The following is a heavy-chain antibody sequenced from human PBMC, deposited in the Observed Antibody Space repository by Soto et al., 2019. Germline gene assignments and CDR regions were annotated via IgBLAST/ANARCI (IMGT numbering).Heavy chain of an antibody. V-gene: IGHV4-30-4*01. CDR3: ARGRYCLTGRCFPNWFDS. D-gene: IGHD2-15*01. CDR1: GDSISSVDYF. Sequence: SETLSLSCSVSGDSISSVDYFWAWIRQPPGQSLEYIGYIYKSATTYYNPSFESRVAISLDTSKSQFSLNVTSVTAADTAVYFCARGRYCLTGRCFPNWFDSWGQGTLVTVYS. J-gene: IGHJ5*01. CDR2: IYKSATT.